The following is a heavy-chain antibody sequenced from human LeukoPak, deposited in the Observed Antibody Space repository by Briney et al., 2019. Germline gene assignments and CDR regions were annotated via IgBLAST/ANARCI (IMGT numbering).Heavy chain of an antibody. CDR1: GFTFSSYG. Sequence: GGSLRLSCAASGFTFSSYGMHWVRQAPGKGLEWVSSISSSSTYIYYADSVKGRFTVSRDNAKNSLYLQMNSLRAEDTAVYFCASQYTSSRIFDDWGQGTLVTVSS. D-gene: IGHD6-13*01. CDR2: ISSSSTYI. CDR3: ASQYTSSRIFDD. J-gene: IGHJ4*02. V-gene: IGHV3-21*01.